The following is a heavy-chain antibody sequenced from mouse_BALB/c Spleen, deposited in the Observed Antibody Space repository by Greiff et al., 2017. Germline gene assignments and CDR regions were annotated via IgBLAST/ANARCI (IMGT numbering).Heavy chain of an antibody. CDR3: ARSYGSSAWFAY. D-gene: IGHD1-1*01. V-gene: IGHV1S81*02. CDR1: GYTFTSYW. CDR2: INPSNGRT. Sequence: VQLQQPGAELVKPGASVKLSCKASGYTFTSYWMHWVKQRPGQGLEWIGEINPSNGRTNYNEKFKSKATLTVDKSSSTAYMQLSSLTSEDSAVYYCARSYGSSAWFAYWGQGTLVTVSA. J-gene: IGHJ3*01.